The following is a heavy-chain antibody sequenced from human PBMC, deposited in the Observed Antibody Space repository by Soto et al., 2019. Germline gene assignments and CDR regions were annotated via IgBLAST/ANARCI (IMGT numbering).Heavy chain of an antibody. CDR1: GFTFSSHV. CDR2: ISTGGGST. Sequence: EVQLLESGGGLVQPGGSLRLSCAASGFTFSSHVMSWVRQAPGKGLEWVSGISTGGGSTDYADSGQGRFTISRDNSKNTLHLQMKSLRAEDTAGYYCARSREIIASAGSFDYWGQGTLVTVSS. D-gene: IGHD6-25*01. CDR3: ARSREIIASAGSFDY. V-gene: IGHV3-23*01. J-gene: IGHJ4*02.